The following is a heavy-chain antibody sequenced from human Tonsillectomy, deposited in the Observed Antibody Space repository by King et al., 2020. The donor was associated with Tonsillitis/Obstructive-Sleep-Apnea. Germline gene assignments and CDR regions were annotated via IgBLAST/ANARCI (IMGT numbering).Heavy chain of an antibody. V-gene: IGHV3-9*01. CDR2: ISWNSSNI. Sequence: EVQLVESGGGLVQPGRSLRLSCVASGFTFDDYAMHWVRQAPGKGLEWVSGISWNSSNIGYVDSVKGRFTISRDDAKNSLYLQMNSLRAEDTALYYCKKDRVYGDYGYYMDVSGKGSTVTAS. CDR3: KKDRVYGDYGYYMDV. J-gene: IGHJ6*03. D-gene: IGHD4-17*01. CDR1: GFTFDDYA.